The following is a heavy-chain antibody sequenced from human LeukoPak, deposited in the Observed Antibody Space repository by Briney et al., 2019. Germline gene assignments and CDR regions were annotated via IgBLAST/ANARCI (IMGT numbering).Heavy chain of an antibody. CDR1: RFTFSNFW. CDR2: IRSDGSTT. CDR3: ARGVEPLAANTLAY. J-gene: IGHJ4*02. Sequence: GGSLRLSCVESRFTFSNFWMHWVRQAPGKGLVWVARIRSDGSTTDYADSVKGRFTISRDNAKNTLYLEMNSLRAEDTAVYYCARGVEPLAANTLAYWGQGTLVTVSS. V-gene: IGHV3-74*01. D-gene: IGHD1-14*01.